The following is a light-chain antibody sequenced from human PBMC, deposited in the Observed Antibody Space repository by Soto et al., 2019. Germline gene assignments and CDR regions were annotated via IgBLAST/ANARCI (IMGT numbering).Light chain of an antibody. Sequence: AIRMTQSPSSFSASTGDRVTITCRASQGISSYLAWYQQKPGKAPKLLIYAASTLQSGVPSRFSGSGSGTDFTLTISCLQSEDFATYYCQQYYDYPQTFGQGTKLEIK. CDR3: QQYYDYPQT. J-gene: IGKJ2*01. CDR2: AAS. CDR1: QGISSY. V-gene: IGKV1-8*01.